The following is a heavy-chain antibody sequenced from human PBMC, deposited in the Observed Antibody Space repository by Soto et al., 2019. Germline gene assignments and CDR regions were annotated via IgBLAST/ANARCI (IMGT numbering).Heavy chain of an antibody. CDR3: AREQLTPPGGFDY. J-gene: IGHJ4*02. CDR2: IHYSGST. CDR1: RGSLSSYY. Sequence: SERLPLPCSVCRGSLSSYYWSWIRHPPGKGLECIGYIHYSGSTNYIPSLKSRITISVDTCRIQFSLKLSSLTATDTAMYYCAREQLTPPGGFDYWGQGTLVTVSS. V-gene: IGHV4-59*01. D-gene: IGHD6-13*01.